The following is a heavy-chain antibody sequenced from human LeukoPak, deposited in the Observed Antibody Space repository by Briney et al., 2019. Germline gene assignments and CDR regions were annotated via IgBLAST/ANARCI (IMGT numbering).Heavy chain of an antibody. Sequence: PSETLSLTCTVSGGSISTSNYYWGWIRQPPGKGLEWIGNIFYSGSTYYSPSLKSRVTISLDTSRNQFSLKLSSVTAADTAVYYCASYLTSNWFDPWGQGTLVTVSS. V-gene: IGHV4-39*07. J-gene: IGHJ5*02. CDR3: ASYLTSNWFDP. CDR1: GGSISTSNYY. CDR2: IFYSGST.